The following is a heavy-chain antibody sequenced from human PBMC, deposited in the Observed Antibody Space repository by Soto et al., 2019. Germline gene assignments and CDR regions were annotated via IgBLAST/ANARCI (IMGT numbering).Heavy chain of an antibody. Sequence: QEQLVQSGPEVKKPGSSVTVSCKASAGSFNNYAICWVRQAPGQGLEWKGETIPLFSTSSYAQKFQGRVTITTDNSTSTLYMEMRNLKSEDTALYYCSRAGGRHYDYYVMDVWGQGATVTVS. CDR3: SRAGGRHYDYYVMDV. V-gene: IGHV1-69*06. CDR1: AGSFNNYA. CDR2: TIPLFSTS. D-gene: IGHD2-15*01. J-gene: IGHJ6*02.